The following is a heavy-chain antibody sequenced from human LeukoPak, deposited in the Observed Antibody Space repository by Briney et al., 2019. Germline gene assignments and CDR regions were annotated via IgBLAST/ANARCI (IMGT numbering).Heavy chain of an antibody. CDR1: GYSFTSSW. CDR3: ARTWIVGATAFDY. CDR2: IYPGDSDT. Sequence: GESLKISCQGSGYSFTSSWIGWVRQMPGKGLEWMGIIYPGDSDTRYSPSFQGQVTISADKSISTAYLQWSSLKASDTAMYYCARTWIVGATAFDYWGQGTLVTVSS. V-gene: IGHV5-51*01. D-gene: IGHD1-26*01. J-gene: IGHJ4*02.